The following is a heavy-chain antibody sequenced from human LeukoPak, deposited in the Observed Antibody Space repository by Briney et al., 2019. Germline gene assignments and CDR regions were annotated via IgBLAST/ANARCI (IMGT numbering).Heavy chain of an antibody. Sequence: PSETLSLTCTVSGGSISRYYWSWIRQPPGKGLEWIGYIYYSGSTNYNPSLKSRVTISVDTSKSQFSLKLSSVTAADTAVYYCASGGDSYHYVWGSYRLDQWGQGTLVTVSS. J-gene: IGHJ5*02. D-gene: IGHD3-16*02. CDR3: ASGGDSYHYVWGSYRLDQ. V-gene: IGHV4-59*01. CDR2: IYYSGST. CDR1: GGSISRYY.